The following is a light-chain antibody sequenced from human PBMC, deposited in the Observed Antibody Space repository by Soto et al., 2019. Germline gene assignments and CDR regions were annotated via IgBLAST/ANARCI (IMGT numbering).Light chain of an antibody. V-gene: IGKV3-20*01. J-gene: IGKJ1*01. Sequence: EIVLTQSPGTLSLSPGERATLFCRASQSIRNRFLAWYQQKPGQAPRLLIYDASTRATGIPDRFIGSGSGTDFTLTISRLEPEDFAVYYCQQYDPSPRTFGQGTKVEIK. CDR3: QQYDPSPRT. CDR2: DAS. CDR1: QSIRNRF.